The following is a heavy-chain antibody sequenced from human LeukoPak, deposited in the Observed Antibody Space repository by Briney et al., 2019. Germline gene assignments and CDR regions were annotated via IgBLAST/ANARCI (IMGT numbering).Heavy chain of an antibody. CDR1: GFTFSSYS. CDR3: AKGGTTVVDY. Sequence: PGGSLRLSCAASGFTFSSYSMNWVRRAPGKGLEWVSGVNSNSGRTYYVDSVKGRFTISRDNAKNTLYLQMNSLRAEDTAVYYCAKGGTTVVDYWGQGTLVTVSS. J-gene: IGHJ4*02. V-gene: IGHV3-23*01. CDR2: VNSNSGRT. D-gene: IGHD4-23*01.